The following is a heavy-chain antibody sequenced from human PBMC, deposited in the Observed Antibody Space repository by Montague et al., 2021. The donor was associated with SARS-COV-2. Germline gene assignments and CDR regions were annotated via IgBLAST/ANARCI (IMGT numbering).Heavy chain of an antibody. CDR2: INDGGTT. Sequence: SETLSLTCAVYGESFSGYYWTWIRQSPGRGLEWIAEINDGGTTNYNWSLKSRVTISVDTSKNQFSLKLSSVTVADTAMYYCTRWDPQIRTLFGFRGKSANDYWGQGTLVTVSS. J-gene: IGHJ4*02. CDR1: GESFSGYY. D-gene: IGHD4-23*01. CDR3: TRWDPQIRTLFGFRGKSANDY. V-gene: IGHV4-34*01.